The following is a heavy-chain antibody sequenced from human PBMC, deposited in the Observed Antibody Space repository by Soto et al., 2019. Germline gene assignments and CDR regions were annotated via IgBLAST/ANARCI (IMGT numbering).Heavy chain of an antibody. Sequence: QVQLVQSGAEVKKPGASVKVSCKASGYTFTSHYMHWVRQAPGQGLEWMGIINPNCENTDYAQKFKGRNTMTRDTSTSTVYMELSNLRSEETAVYYGARAGRLRVYALEYWGQGTLLTVSS. J-gene: IGHJ4*02. V-gene: IGHV1-46*01. CDR1: GYTFTSHY. D-gene: IGHD2-8*01. CDR3: ARAGRLRVYALEY. CDR2: INPNCENT.